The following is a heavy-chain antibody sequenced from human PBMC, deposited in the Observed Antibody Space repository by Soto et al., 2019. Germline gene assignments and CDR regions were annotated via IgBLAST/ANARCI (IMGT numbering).Heavy chain of an antibody. V-gene: IGHV3-23*01. D-gene: IGHD3-22*01. J-gene: IGHJ1*01. CDR1: GFTFSSYA. CDR3: AKDSAERYYYDSSGYYYSAEYFQH. CDR2: ISGSGGST. Sequence: PGGSLRLSCAASGFTFSSYAMSWVRQAPGKGLEWVSAISGSGGSTYYADSVKGRFTISRDNSKNTLYLQMNSLRAEDTAVYYCAKDSAERYYYDSSGYYYSAEYFQHWGQGTLVTVSS.